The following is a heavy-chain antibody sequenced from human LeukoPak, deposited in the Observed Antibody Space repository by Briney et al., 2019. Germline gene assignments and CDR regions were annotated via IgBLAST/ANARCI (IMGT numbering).Heavy chain of an antibody. V-gene: IGHV4-59*01. CDR1: GGSISSYY. Sequence: SETLSLTCTASGGSISSYYWTWIRQPPGKGLEWIGYIYYSGSTNCNPSPKSRVTMFVGTSKNQFSLRLTSVTAADTAVYYCAGGGGYCINGVCYSNYYGMDVWGQGTTVTVSS. J-gene: IGHJ6*02. CDR2: IYYSGST. CDR3: AGGGGYCINGVCYSNYYGMDV. D-gene: IGHD2-8*01.